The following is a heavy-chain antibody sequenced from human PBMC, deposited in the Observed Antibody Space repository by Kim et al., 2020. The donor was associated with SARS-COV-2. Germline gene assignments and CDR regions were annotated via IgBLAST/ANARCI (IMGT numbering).Heavy chain of an antibody. CDR3: ARGGHLTPPRGY. V-gene: IGHV3-33*01. D-gene: IGHD2-21*01. CDR1: GFTFSSYG. CDR2: IWYDGSNK. J-gene: IGHJ4*02. Sequence: GGSLRLSCAASGFTFSSYGMHWVRQAPGKGLEWVAVIWYDGSNKYYADSVKGRFTISRDNSKNTLYLQMNSLRAEDTAVYYCARGGHLTPPRGYWGQGTLVTVSS.